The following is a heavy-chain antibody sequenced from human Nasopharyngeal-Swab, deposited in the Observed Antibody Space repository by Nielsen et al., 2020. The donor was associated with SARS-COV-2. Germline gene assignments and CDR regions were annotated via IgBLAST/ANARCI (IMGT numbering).Heavy chain of an antibody. CDR3: ARKVGPWGYSTS. Sequence: WIRQPPGKGLEWIGYIYYSGSTNYNPSLKSRVTISVDTSKNRFSLKLSSVTAADTAVYYCARKVGPWGYSTSWGQGTLVTVSS. V-gene: IGHV4-59*01. D-gene: IGHD6-13*01. CDR2: IYYSGST. J-gene: IGHJ4*02.